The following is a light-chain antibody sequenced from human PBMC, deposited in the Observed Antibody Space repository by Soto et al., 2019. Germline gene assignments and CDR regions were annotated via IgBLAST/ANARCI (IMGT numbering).Light chain of an antibody. Sequence: DIVLPQSPGIWPLSPGVCATLSCRAFQSVSSGYLAWYQQKPGQAPRLLIYGASSRATGIPDRFSGSGSGTDFTLTISRLEPEDFAVYYCQQYGSSPPETFGQGTKVDIK. J-gene: IGKJ1*01. CDR1: QSVSSGY. V-gene: IGKV3-20*01. CDR3: QQYGSSPPET. CDR2: GAS.